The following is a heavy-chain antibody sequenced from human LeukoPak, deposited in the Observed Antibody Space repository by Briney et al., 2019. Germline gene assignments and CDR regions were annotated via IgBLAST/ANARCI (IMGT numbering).Heavy chain of an antibody. Sequence: PSETLSLTCAAYGGTFSGYYWSWLRQPPGKGLEWIGEINDSGSTNYNPSLKSRVTVSVDTSKNQISLKLSSVTAADTAVYYCARFRAGATIGGPYYFDYWGQGTLVTVSS. D-gene: IGHD1-26*01. CDR1: GGTFSGYY. J-gene: IGHJ4*02. CDR3: ARFRAGATIGGPYYFDY. V-gene: IGHV4-34*01. CDR2: INDSGST.